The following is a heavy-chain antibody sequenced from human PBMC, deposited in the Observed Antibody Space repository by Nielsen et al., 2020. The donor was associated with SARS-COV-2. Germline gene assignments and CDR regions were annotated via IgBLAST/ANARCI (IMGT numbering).Heavy chain of an antibody. J-gene: IGHJ4*02. V-gene: IGHV3-9*01. CDR2: ISWNSGSI. Sequence: SLKISCAASGFTFDDYAMHWVRQALGKGLEWVSGISWNSGSIGYADSVKGRFTISRDNAKNSLYLQMNSLRAEDTAVYYCARGVIWDLATNYDYWGQGTLVTVSS. D-gene: IGHD5-12*01. CDR3: ARGVIWDLATNYDY. CDR1: GFTFDDYA.